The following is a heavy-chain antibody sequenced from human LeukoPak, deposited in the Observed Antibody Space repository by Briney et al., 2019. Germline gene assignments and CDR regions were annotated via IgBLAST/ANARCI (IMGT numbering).Heavy chain of an antibody. CDR1: GFTFSSYS. CDR2: ISSSSSYI. Sequence: GGSLRLSWAASGFTFSSYSMNWVRQAPGKGLEWVSSISSSSSYIYYADSVKGRFTISRDNAKNSLYLQMNSLRAEDTAVYYCATPLRLGELSSVDAFDIWGQGTMVTVSS. CDR3: ATPLRLGELSSVDAFDI. J-gene: IGHJ3*02. V-gene: IGHV3-21*01. D-gene: IGHD3-16*02.